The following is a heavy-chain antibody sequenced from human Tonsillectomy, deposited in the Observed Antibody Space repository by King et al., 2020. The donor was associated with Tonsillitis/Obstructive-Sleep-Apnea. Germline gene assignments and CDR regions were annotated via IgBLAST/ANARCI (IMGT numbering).Heavy chain of an antibody. D-gene: IGHD5-12*01. J-gene: IGHJ2*01. V-gene: IGHV3-48*03. Sequence: VQLVESGGGLVQPGGSLRLSCAAAGLTFSSYEMNWVRQAPGKGLEWVSYIGSSGSTIYYADSVKGRITISRDNGKKSLYLQMNSLRGEDTAVYYCVRDRLGWSFDLWGRGTLVSVSS. CDR1: GLTFSSYE. CDR2: IGSSGSTI. CDR3: VRDRLGWSFDL.